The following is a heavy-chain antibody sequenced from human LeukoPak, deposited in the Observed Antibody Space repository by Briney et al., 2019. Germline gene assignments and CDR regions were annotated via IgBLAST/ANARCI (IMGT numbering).Heavy chain of an antibody. CDR3: AREENYDFLTGYSGQFDY. CDR1: GFPFSKYN. CDR2: ISSSSSAI. D-gene: IGHD3-9*01. V-gene: IGHV3-48*02. Sequence: GGSLRLSCAASGFPFSKYNMNWVRQAPGKGLEWVSYISSSSSAIHYADSVKGRFTISRDNAKNSLSLQMNSLRDEDTAVYYSAREENYDFLTGYSGQFDYWGQGTLVTVSS. J-gene: IGHJ4*02.